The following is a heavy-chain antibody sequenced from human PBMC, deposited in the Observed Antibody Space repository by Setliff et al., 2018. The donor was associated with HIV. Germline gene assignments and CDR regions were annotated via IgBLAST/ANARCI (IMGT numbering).Heavy chain of an antibody. V-gene: IGHV3-30*03. D-gene: IGHD3-22*01. CDR2: ISVDGSGK. Sequence: LRLSCAASGFTFDDYAMHWVRQAPGKGLEWVAAISVDGSGKFYADSVKGRFTISRDNSRNTLYLQMNSLRDEDTAVYYCAREGGSSGHCGYFDYWGQGTLVTVSS. CDR3: AREGGSSGHCGYFDY. CDR1: GFTFDDYA. J-gene: IGHJ4*02.